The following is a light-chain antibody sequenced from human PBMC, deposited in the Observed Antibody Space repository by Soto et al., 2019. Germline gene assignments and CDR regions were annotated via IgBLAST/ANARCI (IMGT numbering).Light chain of an antibody. CDR3: SSYTSSYTYV. Sequence: HSVLTQPASVSGSPGQSITISCSGTSSNIGGYNIVSWYQQHPGKAPKVIIYEGVKRPSGVSDRFSGSTSGVTASLTISGLQAEDEADYYCSSYTSSYTYVFGTGTKVTVL. CDR1: SSNIGGYNI. V-gene: IGLV2-14*02. J-gene: IGLJ1*01. CDR2: EGV.